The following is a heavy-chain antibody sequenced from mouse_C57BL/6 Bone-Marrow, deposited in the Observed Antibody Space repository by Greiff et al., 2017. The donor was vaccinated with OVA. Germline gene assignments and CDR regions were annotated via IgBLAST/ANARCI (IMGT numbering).Heavy chain of an antibody. V-gene: IGHV5-15*01. CDR2: ISNLAYSI. CDR3: ARQGSSYYFDY. Sequence: EVQLQESGGGLVQPGGSLKLSCAASGFTFSDYGMAWVRQAPRKGPEWVAFISNLAYSIYYADTVTGRFTISRENAKNTLYLEMSSLRSEDTAMYYCARQGSSYYFDYWGQGTTLTVSS. J-gene: IGHJ2*01. CDR1: GFTFSDYG.